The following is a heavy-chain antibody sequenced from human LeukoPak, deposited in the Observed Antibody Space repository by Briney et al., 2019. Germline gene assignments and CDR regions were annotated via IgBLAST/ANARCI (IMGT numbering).Heavy chain of an antibody. CDR3: ARDPGRSYFDSSGYFDY. J-gene: IGHJ4*02. CDR1: GFTFSDYY. D-gene: IGHD3-22*01. V-gene: IGHV3-11*04. Sequence: GSLRLSCAASGFTFSDYYMSWIRQAPGKGLEWVSYISSSGSTIYYADSVKGRFTISRDNAKNSLYLQMSSLRAEDTAVYYCARDPGRSYFDSSGYFDYWGQGTLVTVSS. CDR2: ISSSGSTI.